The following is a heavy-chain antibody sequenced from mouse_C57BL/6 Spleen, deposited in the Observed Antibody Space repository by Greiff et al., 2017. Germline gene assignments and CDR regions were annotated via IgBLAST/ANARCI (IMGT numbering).Heavy chain of an antibody. Sequence: VQLQQSGPELVKPGASVKIPCKASGYTFTDYNMDWVKQSHGKSLEWIGDINPNNGGTIYNQKFKGKATLTVDKSSSTAYMELRSLTSEDTAVYYGARSSSYFHWYFDVWGTGTTVTVSS. D-gene: IGHD1-1*01. CDR3: ARSSSYFHWYFDV. CDR2: INPNNGGT. V-gene: IGHV1-18*01. J-gene: IGHJ1*03. CDR1: GYTFTDYN.